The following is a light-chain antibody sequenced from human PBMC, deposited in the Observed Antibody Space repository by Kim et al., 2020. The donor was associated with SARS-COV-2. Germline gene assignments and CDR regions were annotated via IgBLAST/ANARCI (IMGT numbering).Light chain of an antibody. Sequence: SPGERATRSCRASQSFGSNLAWYQQKPGQAPRLLFYGTSIRATGTPARFSGSGSGTEFTLTISSLQSEDFAVYYCQQYNNWPLPCTFGQGTKLEI. CDR1: QSFGSN. V-gene: IGKV3-15*01. CDR3: QQYNNWPLPCT. CDR2: GTS. J-gene: IGKJ2*02.